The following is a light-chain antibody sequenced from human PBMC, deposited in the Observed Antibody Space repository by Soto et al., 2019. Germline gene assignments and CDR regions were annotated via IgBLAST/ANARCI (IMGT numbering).Light chain of an antibody. CDR2: EVT. Sequence: QSALTQPPSASGSPGQSVTISCTGTSSDVGANNYVSWYQQHPGKAPKLMIYEVTKRPSGVPDRFSGSKSGNTASLTGSGLQAEDEADYYCSSYAGTNRVFGTGTKVTVL. CDR3: SSYAGTNRV. V-gene: IGLV2-8*01. J-gene: IGLJ1*01. CDR1: SSDVGANNY.